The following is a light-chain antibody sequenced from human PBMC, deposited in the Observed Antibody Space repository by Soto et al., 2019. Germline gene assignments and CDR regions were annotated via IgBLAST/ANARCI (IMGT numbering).Light chain of an antibody. CDR3: QQRGTSIT. CDR1: QTVNTY. CDR2: DAS. Sequence: IVLTQSPATLSLWPGETAVLSCRASQTVNTYLSWYQQRPGQAPRLLIYDASKRVPGIPARFSGSGSVTDFTLTISSLEPEDFAVYYCQQRGTSITFGQGPRLDIE. J-gene: IGKJ5*01. V-gene: IGKV3-11*01.